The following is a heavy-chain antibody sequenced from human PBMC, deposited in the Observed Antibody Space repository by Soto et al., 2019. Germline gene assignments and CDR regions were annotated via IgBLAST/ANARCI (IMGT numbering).Heavy chain of an antibody. J-gene: IGHJ4*02. V-gene: IGHV4-30-4*01. Sequence: SETLPLTCTVSGGSISSGEYYLSWISQPPGKGLEWIGYISYTGSTYYNPSLKSRVTISVDTSKNQCSLKLSSVTAADTAVYYCARSYSSGYYRTFDYWGQGTLVTVSS. CDR1: GGSISSGEYY. D-gene: IGHD3-22*01. CDR3: ARSYSSGYYRTFDY. CDR2: ISYTGST.